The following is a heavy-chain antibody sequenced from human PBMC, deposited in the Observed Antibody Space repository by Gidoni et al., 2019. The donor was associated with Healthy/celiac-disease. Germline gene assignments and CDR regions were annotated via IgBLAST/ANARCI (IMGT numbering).Heavy chain of an antibody. D-gene: IGHD6-6*01. Sequence: EVQLVESGGGLVQPGGSLRLSCAASGFTFSSYWMHGVRQAPGKGLVWVSRINSDGSRTSYADSVKGRFTISRDNAKNTLYLQMNRLRAEDTAVYYCARVGAARLHGAGFDPWGQGTLVTVSS. CDR3: ARVGAARLHGAGFDP. CDR1: GFTFSSYW. CDR2: INSDGSRT. V-gene: IGHV3-74*01. J-gene: IGHJ5*02.